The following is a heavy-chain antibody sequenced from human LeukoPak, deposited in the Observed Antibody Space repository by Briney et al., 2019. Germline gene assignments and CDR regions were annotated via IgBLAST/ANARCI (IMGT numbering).Heavy chain of an antibody. CDR3: AKNRIPTAITPDS. D-gene: IGHD2-2*02. CDR2: ISYDGRNT. CDR1: GFTLSTYG. V-gene: IGHV3-30*18. Sequence: PGGSLRLSCAASGFTLSTYGVHWVRQAPGKGLEWLAVISYDGRNTYYGDSVKGRFTISRDNSKNTVFLQMNSLRAEDTAVYHCAKNRIPTAITPDSWGQGTLVTVSS. J-gene: IGHJ5*01.